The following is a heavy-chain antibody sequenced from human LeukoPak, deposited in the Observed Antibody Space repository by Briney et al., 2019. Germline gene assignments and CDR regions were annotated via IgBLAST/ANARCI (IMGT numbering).Heavy chain of an antibody. D-gene: IGHD3-22*01. CDR3: ARETYYGTMDV. CDR2: IKQDGSEK. J-gene: IGHJ6*04. CDR1: GFTFSSYW. V-gene: IGHV3-7*03. Sequence: PGGSLRLSCAASGFTFSSYWMSWVRQAPGKGLEWVANIKQDGSEKYYVDSAKGRFTISRDNAKNSLYLQMNSLRAEDTAVYYCARETYYGTMDVWGKGTTVTVSS.